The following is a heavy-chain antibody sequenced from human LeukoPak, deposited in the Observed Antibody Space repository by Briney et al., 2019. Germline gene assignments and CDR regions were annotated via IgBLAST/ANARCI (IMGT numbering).Heavy chain of an antibody. Sequence: GGSLRLSCAASGFTVSSNYMSWVRQDPGKGLEWVSVIYSGGSTYYADSVKGRFTISRDNSKNTLYLQMNSLRAEDTAVYYCARGVNEYYYDSSGYYSGVYFDYWGQGTLVTVSS. CDR3: ARGVNEYYYDSSGYYSGVYFDY. J-gene: IGHJ4*02. CDR1: GFTVSSNY. CDR2: IYSGGST. D-gene: IGHD3-22*01. V-gene: IGHV3-53*01.